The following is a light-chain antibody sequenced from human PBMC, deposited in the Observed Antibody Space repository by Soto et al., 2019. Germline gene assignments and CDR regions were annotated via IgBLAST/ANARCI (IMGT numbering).Light chain of an antibody. CDR2: GAS. CDR1: QSVSSN. Sequence: IVMTQSPATLSVSPGERATLSCRASQSVSSNLAWYQQKPGQAPRLLIYGASTRATGSPARFSGSGSGTAFALNISSLQSEDFAVYYCQQYNNWLLITFGQGTRLDIK. J-gene: IGKJ5*01. V-gene: IGKV3-15*01. CDR3: QQYNNWLLIT.